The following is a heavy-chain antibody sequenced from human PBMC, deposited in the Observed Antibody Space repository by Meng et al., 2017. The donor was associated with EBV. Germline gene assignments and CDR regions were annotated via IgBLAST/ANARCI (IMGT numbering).Heavy chain of an antibody. J-gene: IGHJ4*02. CDR1: CYTFTSCG. Sequence: VHVGGVGAEVKRPGGLVKVCWKASCYTFTSCGISWVQQAPGQGLEWMGWISAYNGNTTYAQKLQGRVTMTTDTSTSTAYMELRSLRSDDTAVYYCARGLDYFDYWGQGTLVTVSS. V-gene: IGHV1-18*01. CDR3: ARGLDYFDY. CDR2: ISAYNGNT.